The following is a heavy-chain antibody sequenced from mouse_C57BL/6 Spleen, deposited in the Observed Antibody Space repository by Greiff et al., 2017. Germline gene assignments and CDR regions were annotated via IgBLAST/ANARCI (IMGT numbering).Heavy chain of an antibody. CDR3: ARQEGGSFAY. J-gene: IGHJ3*01. Sequence: EVQGVESGGDLVKPGGSLKLSCAASGFTFSSYGMSWVRQTPDKRLEWVATISSGGSYTYYPDSVKGRFTISRDNAKNTLYLQMSSLKSEDTAMYYCARQEGGSFAYWGQGTLVTVSA. CDR1: GFTFSSYG. CDR2: ISSGGSYT. V-gene: IGHV5-6*01. D-gene: IGHD3-2*02.